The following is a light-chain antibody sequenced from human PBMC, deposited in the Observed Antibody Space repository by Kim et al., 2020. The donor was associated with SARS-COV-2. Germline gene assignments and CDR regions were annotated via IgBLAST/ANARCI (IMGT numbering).Light chain of an antibody. Sequence: SASVGDRVTITCRASQSIGSLLAWYQQKPGKAPKLLIYKASSLEIGVPSRFSGSGSGTEFTLTISSLQPDDFATYYCQQYNSYWYTFGQGTKLEI. CDR1: QSIGSL. J-gene: IGKJ2*01. CDR3: QQYNSYWYT. V-gene: IGKV1-5*03. CDR2: KAS.